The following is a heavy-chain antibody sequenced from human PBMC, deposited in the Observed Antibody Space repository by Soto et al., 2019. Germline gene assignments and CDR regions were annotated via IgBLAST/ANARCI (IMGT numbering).Heavy chain of an antibody. CDR3: VRTSLVVAAATREDY. J-gene: IGHJ4*02. V-gene: IGHV3-74*01. Sequence: EVQLVESGGGLVQPGGSLRLSCAASGFTFSSYWMHWVRQAPGKGLVWVSRINSDGSSTSYADSVKGRFTISRDNAKNTLYLQMNRLSAEETAVYYCVRTSLVVAAATREDYWGQGTLVTVSS. D-gene: IGHD2-15*01. CDR1: GFTFSSYW. CDR2: INSDGSST.